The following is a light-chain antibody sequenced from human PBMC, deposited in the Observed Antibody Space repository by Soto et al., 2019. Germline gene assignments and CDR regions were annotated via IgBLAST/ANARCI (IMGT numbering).Light chain of an antibody. CDR2: RND. J-gene: IGLJ2*01. Sequence: QAVVTQPPSMFGTPGQRVAISCSGGSSNVGRNYVYWYQQLPGTAPKLLISRNDQRPSGVPDRFSGSKSGTSGSLAISGLRSEDEADYYCAAWDDSLSGPVFGGGTKLTVL. V-gene: IGLV1-47*01. CDR1: SSNVGRNY. CDR3: AAWDDSLSGPV.